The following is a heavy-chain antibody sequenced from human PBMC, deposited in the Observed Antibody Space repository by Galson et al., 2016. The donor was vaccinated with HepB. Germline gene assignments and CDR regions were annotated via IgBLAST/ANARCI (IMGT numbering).Heavy chain of an antibody. CDR2: IIPLLGIP. CDR3: ARPSSGWANDAFDI. D-gene: IGHD6-19*01. V-gene: IGHV1-69*02. J-gene: IGHJ3*02. Sequence: SVKVSCKASGGTFTTYPITWVRQAPGQGPECLGRIIPLLGIPKYAQKFQGRLTITADKSKSTTHLELTSLRSEDTAVYYCARPSSGWANDAFDIWGQGTMVTVSS. CDR1: GGTFTTYP.